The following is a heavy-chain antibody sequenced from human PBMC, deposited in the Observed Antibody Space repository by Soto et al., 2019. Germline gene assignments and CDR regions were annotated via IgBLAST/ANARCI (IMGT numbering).Heavy chain of an antibody. Sequence: SETLSLTCTVSGGSVSNGSYYWSCIRQPPGKGLEWIGYIYYSGSTNYNPSLKSRVTISVDTSKNQFSLKLSSVTAADTAVYYCARDSAQRYRPGLYFDYWGQGTLVTVSS. D-gene: IGHD3-9*01. CDR2: IYYSGST. CDR3: ARDSAQRYRPGLYFDY. V-gene: IGHV4-61*01. J-gene: IGHJ4*02. CDR1: GGSVSNGSYY.